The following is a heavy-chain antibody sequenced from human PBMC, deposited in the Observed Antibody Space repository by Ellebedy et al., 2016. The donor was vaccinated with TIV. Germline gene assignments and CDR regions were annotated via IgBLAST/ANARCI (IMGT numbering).Heavy chain of an antibody. Sequence: GESLKISCAAAGFTFSTTWMAWVRQVPGKGLEWVATIKNDGSDKYYVDSVKGRFTISRDNAKNSVYLQMNSLRDEDTALYYCVRDYGYSVDYWGQGTLVTVSS. CDR1: GFTFSTTW. D-gene: IGHD5-18*01. J-gene: IGHJ4*02. CDR3: VRDYGYSVDY. CDR2: IKNDGSDK. V-gene: IGHV3-7*01.